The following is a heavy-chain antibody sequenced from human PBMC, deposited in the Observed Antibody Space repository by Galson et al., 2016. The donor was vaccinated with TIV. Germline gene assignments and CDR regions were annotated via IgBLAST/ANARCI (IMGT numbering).Heavy chain of an antibody. CDR3: ARQSGYGSSWFPYYFDY. D-gene: IGHD6-13*01. Sequence: ETLSLTCTVSGYSISSGYYWNWIRQPPGKGLEWIGYIYYSGSTNYSPSLKSRVTISRDTSKNQFSLNLSSVTAADTAVYYCARQSGYGSSWFPYYFDYWGQGTLVTVSS. CDR2: IYYSGST. CDR1: GYSISSGYY. V-gene: IGHV4-59*08. J-gene: IGHJ4*02.